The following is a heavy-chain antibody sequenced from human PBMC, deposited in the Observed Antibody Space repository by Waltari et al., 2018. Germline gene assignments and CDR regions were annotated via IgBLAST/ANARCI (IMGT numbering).Heavy chain of an antibody. CDR1: GGSFSGYY. D-gene: IGHD6-19*01. Sequence: QVQLQQWGAGLLKPSETLSLTCAVYGGSFSGYYWSWIRQPPGTGLEWIGEINHSGSTNYSPSLKRRVTISVDTSKNQCSLKLSSVTAADTAVYYCAVHGREKQWLVRFFDYWGQGTLVTVSS. V-gene: IGHV4-34*01. CDR3: AVHGREKQWLVRFFDY. J-gene: IGHJ4*02. CDR2: INHSGST.